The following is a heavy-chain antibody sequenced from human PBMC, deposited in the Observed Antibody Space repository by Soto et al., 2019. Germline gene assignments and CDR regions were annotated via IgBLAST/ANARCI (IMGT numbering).Heavy chain of an antibody. J-gene: IGHJ6*03. D-gene: IGHD3-10*01. V-gene: IGHV3-9*01. CDR3: VKDQAGGLPYYYMDV. Sequence: EVQLVESGGGLVQPGRSLRLSCAASGFTFDDYAMHWVRQAPGKGLEWVSGVSWNSRSIGYADSVKGRFTISRDNAKNFLYLQMNTLKTEDTALYYCVKDQAGGLPYYYMDVWGEGTTVTVSS. CDR1: GFTFDDYA. CDR2: VSWNSRSI.